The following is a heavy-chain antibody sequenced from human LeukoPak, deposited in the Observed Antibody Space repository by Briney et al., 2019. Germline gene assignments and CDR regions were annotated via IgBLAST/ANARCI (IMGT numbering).Heavy chain of an antibody. CDR2: IYHSGST. CDR1: GGSISSGGYY. J-gene: IGHJ4*02. V-gene: IGHV4-30-2*01. CDR3: ARDPTTVVSEGDY. Sequence: SETLSLTCTVSGGSISSGGYYWSWIRQPPGKGLEWIGYIYHSGSTYYNPSFKSRVTISVDRSKNQFSLKLSSVTAADTAVYYCARDPTTVVSEGDYWGQGTLVTVSS. D-gene: IGHD4-23*01.